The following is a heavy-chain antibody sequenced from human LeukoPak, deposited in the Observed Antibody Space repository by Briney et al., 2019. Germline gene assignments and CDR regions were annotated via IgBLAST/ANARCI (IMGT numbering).Heavy chain of an antibody. CDR2: IANDGRT. CDR1: GFTVSSNY. Sequence: GGSLRLSCAASGFTVSSNYMSWVRQAPGKGLECVSVIANDGRTYYANSVTGRFTISRDNSKNTLYLQMNSLRAEDTALYYCAKGSWMTTVVGYFDYWGQGTLVTVSS. J-gene: IGHJ4*02. V-gene: IGHV3-53*01. D-gene: IGHD4-23*01. CDR3: AKGSWMTTVVGYFDY.